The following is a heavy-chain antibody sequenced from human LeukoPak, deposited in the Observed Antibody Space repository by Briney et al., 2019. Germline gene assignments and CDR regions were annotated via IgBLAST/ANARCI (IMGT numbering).Heavy chain of an antibody. D-gene: IGHD3-22*01. CDR1: GYTFIDYY. Sequence: GASVKVSCKASGYTFIDYYMHWVRQAPGQGLERMGIINPRGGSTIYAQDFQGRVTLTRDTSTSTVYMELSSLRSEDTAVYYCARRYYDNSGHSYGYYFDYWGQGTLVTVSS. V-gene: IGHV1-46*01. J-gene: IGHJ4*02. CDR2: INPRGGST. CDR3: ARRYYDNSGHSYGYYFDY.